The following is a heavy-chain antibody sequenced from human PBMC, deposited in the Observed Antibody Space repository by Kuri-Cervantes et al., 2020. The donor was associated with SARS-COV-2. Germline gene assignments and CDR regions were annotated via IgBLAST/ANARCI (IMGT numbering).Heavy chain of an antibody. CDR2: IYTSGST. CDR3: AREAQNSGYDSGDY. Sequence: SETLSLTCTVSGGSISSCYWSWIRQPAGKGLEWIGRIYTSGSTNSNLSLKSRVTMSVDTSKNQFSLNLNSVTAADTAVYYCAREAQNSGYDSGDYWGQGTLVTVSS. CDR1: GGSISSCY. D-gene: IGHD5-12*01. V-gene: IGHV4-4*07. J-gene: IGHJ4*02.